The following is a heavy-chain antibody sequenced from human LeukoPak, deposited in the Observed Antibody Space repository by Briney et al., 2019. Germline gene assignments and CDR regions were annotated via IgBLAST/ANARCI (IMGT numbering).Heavy chain of an antibody. CDR2: IWNDGSNE. D-gene: IGHD3-10*01. CDR1: GFTFNKYG. J-gene: IGHJ5*01. CDR3: ARDGSGLAVRGWFDF. V-gene: IGHV3-33*01. Sequence: PRGSLRLSCVASGFTFNKYGIHWVRQAPGKGLEWVAVIWNDGSNEYYADSVKGRLAISRDNDKNTVNLQMNSLRAEDTAVYYCARDGSGLAVRGWFDFWGQGTLVTVSS.